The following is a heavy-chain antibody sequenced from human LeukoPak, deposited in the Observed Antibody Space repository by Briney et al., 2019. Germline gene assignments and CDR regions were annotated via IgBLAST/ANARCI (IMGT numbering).Heavy chain of an antibody. CDR2: ISGSGGST. V-gene: IGHV3-23*01. D-gene: IGHD3-16*01. CDR1: GFTFSSYV. CDR3: AGNYVTSYYYYATDV. J-gene: IGHJ6*02. Sequence: GGSLRLSCAASGFTFSSYVMNWVRQAPGKGLEWVSTISGSGGSTYYADPVKGRFTISGDNSKNTLYLQMNSLRAEDTAVYYCAGNYVTSYYYYATDVWGQGTTVTVSS.